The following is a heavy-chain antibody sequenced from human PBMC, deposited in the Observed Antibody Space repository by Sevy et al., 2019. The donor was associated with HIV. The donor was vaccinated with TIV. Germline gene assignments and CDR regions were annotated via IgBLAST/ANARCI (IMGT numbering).Heavy chain of an antibody. V-gene: IGHV3-20*04. CDR1: GLNFDDYG. J-gene: IGHJ4*02. CDR2: INWNGVGT. Sequence: GGSLRLSCAASGLNFDDYGMSWVRQAPGKGLEWVSAINWNGVGTSYADSVKGRFTISRDNAKNSLYVQMNSLRAVNTALYYCARERYCGGDCYYFDYWGQGTLVTVSS. CDR3: ARERYCGGDCYYFDY. D-gene: IGHD2-21*02.